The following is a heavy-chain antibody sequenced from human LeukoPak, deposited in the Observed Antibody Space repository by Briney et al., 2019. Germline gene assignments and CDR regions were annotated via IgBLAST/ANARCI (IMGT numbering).Heavy chain of an antibody. J-gene: IGHJ4*02. CDR2: IYYSGST. D-gene: IGHD4-17*01. CDR1: GGSISSSSYY. CDR3: ASLHHAGVTTSRVYPDY. Sequence: KPSETLSLTCTVSGGSISSSSYYWGWIRQPPGKGLEWIGRIYYSGSTYYNPSLKSRVTISVDTSKNQFSLKLSSVTAADTAVYYCASLHHAGVTTSRVYPDYWGQRTLVTVSS. V-gene: IGHV4-39*01.